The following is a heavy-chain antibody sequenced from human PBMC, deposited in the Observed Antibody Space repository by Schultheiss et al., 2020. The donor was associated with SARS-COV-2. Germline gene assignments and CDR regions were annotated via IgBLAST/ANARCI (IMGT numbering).Heavy chain of an antibody. CDR3: AYGRTDYGDYTVDY. CDR1: GGSISSRGYY. J-gene: IGHJ4*02. V-gene: IGHV4-61*08. D-gene: IGHD4-17*01. CDR2: IYYSGST. Sequence: SETLSLTCAVSGGSISSRGYYWTWIRQPPGKGLEWIGYIYYSGSTNYNPSLKSRVTISVDTSKNQFSLKLSSVTAADTAVYYCAYGRTDYGDYTVDYWGQGTLVTVSS.